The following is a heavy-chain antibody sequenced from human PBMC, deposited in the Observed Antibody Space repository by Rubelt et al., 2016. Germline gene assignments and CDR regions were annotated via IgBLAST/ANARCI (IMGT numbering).Heavy chain of an antibody. Sequence: QVQLQQWGAGLLKLSETLSLTCAVYGGSFSGYYWSWIRQPPGKGLEWIGEINHSGSTNYNPSLKSRVTISVDTSKNQFSRRLSSVTAADTAVYYCARLEWNYSPFDNWGQGNLVTVSS. CDR2: INHSGST. V-gene: IGHV4-34*01. CDR1: GGSFSGYY. D-gene: IGHD1-7*01. J-gene: IGHJ4*02. CDR3: ARLEWNYSPFDN.